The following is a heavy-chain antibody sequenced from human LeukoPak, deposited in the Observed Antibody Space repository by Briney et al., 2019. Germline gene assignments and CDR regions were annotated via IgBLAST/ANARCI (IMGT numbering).Heavy chain of an antibody. CDR3: ARELGIVVVPAAPRGAFDI. CDR2: IYHSGST. Sequence: SETLSLTCTVSGGSISSGGYYWSWIRQPRGKGLEWIGYIYHSGSTYYNPSLKSRVTISVDRSKNQFSLKLSSVTAADTAVYYCARELGIVVVPAAPRGAFDIWGQGTMVTVSS. V-gene: IGHV4-30-2*01. J-gene: IGHJ3*02. CDR1: GGSISSGGYY. D-gene: IGHD2-2*01.